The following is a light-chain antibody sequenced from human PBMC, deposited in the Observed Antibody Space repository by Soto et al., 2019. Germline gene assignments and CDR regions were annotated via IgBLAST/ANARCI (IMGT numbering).Light chain of an antibody. V-gene: IGKV1-6*02. CDR1: QSIRND. CDR2: GAN. Sequence: IQMTQSPSSLSASVGDRVTITCRASQSIRNDLGWYQVKPRKAPKLLIYGANALQSGTTSRFSGSGSGTDFTLTISSPQTEDFATDYCQQDYGYPRTFGPGTRV. J-gene: IGKJ1*01. CDR3: QQDYGYPRT.